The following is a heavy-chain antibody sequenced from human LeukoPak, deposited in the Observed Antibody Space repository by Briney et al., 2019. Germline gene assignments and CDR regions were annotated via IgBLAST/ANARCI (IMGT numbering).Heavy chain of an antibody. D-gene: IGHD6-19*01. CDR3: ARGVAVAGTDFDY. CDR1: GFTVSSNY. V-gene: IGHV3-53*01. Sequence: PGGSLRLSCAASGFTVSSNYMSWVRQAPGKGLEWVSVIYSGGSTYYADSVKGRFTISRDNSKNTLYLQMNSLRAEDTAVYYCARGVAVAGTDFDYWGQGTLVTVSS. J-gene: IGHJ4*02. CDR2: IYSGGST.